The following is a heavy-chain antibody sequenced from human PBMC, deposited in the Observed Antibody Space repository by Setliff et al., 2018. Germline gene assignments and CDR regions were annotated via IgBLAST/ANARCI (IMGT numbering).Heavy chain of an antibody. D-gene: IGHD1-1*01. CDR1: GDSISNTNYY. J-gene: IGHJ5*01. CDR2: IHSGGGT. V-gene: IGHV4-39*01. CDR3: ASRTTGPGGWFDY. Sequence: SETLSLTCSVSGDSISNTNYYWGWIRQPPGKGLEWIGHIHSGGGTYYDPSLKSRATISVDTSKNQFSLRLTSVTAADTAIYYCASRTTGPGGWFDYWGRGTLVTVSS.